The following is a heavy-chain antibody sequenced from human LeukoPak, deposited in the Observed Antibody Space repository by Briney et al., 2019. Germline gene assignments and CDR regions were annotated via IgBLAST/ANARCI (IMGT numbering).Heavy chain of an antibody. Sequence: GRSLRLSCAASGFTFGSYGMHWVRQAPGKGLEWVAVISFDGTNEYYADSVKGRFTISRDNSKNTLYLQMNSLRAEDTAVYYCATEISSGYYSHWGLGTLVTVSS. CDR1: GFTFGSYG. CDR3: ATEISSGYYSH. D-gene: IGHD3-22*01. J-gene: IGHJ4*02. V-gene: IGHV3-30*03. CDR2: ISFDGTNE.